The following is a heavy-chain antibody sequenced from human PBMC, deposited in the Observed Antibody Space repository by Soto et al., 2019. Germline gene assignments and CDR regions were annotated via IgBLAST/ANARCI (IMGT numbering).Heavy chain of an antibody. CDR1: GGSVNSACYS. D-gene: IGHD3-22*01. V-gene: IGHV4-30-2*01. J-gene: IGHJ3*02. CDR2: IYHSGST. CDR3: AKVTIYYDTSCDNHYVSLDI. Sequence: PSETLSLPCAVCGGSVNSACYSWSWIRQPPGKGLEWIGYIYHSGSTYYNPSLKSRVTISLDRSSNHFSLKLSSVTAADTAVYYLAKVTIYYDTSCDNHYVSLDIRGKWTRAIV.